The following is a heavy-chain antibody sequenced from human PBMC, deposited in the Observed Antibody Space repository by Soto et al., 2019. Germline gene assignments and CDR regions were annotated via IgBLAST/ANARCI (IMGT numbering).Heavy chain of an antibody. CDR2: IYYSGST. J-gene: IGHJ6*02. D-gene: IGHD4-17*01. Sequence: QVQLQESGPGLVKPSQTLSLTCTVSGGSISSGGYYWSWIRQHPGKGLEWIGYIYYSGSTYYNPSLKSQVPIXXDXSXTQSSLKLSSVTAADTAVYYCARDYGDIYYYYGMDVWGQGTTVTVSS. CDR1: GGSISSGGYY. CDR3: ARDYGDIYYYYGMDV. V-gene: IGHV4-31*01.